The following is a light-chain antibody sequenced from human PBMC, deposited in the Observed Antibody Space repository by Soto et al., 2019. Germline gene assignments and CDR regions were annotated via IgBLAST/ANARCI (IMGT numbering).Light chain of an antibody. V-gene: IGLV2-14*01. Sequence: QSVLTQPASVSGSPGQSITISCTGTSSDVGGYNYVSWYQQHPGKAPKLIIYEVSNRPSGVSNRFSGSKSGNTASLTISGLQAEDESDYYCSSYTSSSLPYFFGTGTKLTVL. CDR3: SSYTSSSLPYF. CDR2: EVS. J-gene: IGLJ1*01. CDR1: SSDVGGYNY.